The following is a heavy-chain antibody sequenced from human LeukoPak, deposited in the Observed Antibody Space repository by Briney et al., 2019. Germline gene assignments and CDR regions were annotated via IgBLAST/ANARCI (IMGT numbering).Heavy chain of an antibody. Sequence: GGSLRLSCAASGFTVSSNYMSWVRQAPGKGLEWVSVIYSGGSTYYADSVKGRFTISRDNSKNTLYLQMNSLRAEDTAVYYCAKFDSSGYYLNRPFDYWGQGTLVTVSS. D-gene: IGHD3-22*01. V-gene: IGHV3-53*01. J-gene: IGHJ4*02. CDR1: GFTVSSNY. CDR3: AKFDSSGYYLNRPFDY. CDR2: IYSGGST.